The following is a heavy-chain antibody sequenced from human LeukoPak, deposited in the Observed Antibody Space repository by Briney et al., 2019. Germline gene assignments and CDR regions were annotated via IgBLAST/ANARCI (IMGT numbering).Heavy chain of an antibody. CDR2: MNPNSGNT. D-gene: IGHD1-26*01. J-gene: IGHJ6*02. CDR1: GYTFTSYD. Sequence: GASVTVSCTASGYTFTSYDINWVRQATGQGLEWMGWMNPNSGNTGYAQKFQGRVTMTRNTSISTAYMELSSLRSEDTAVYYCARGQSGSYYLSYYYGMDVWGQGTTVTVSS. V-gene: IGHV1-8*01. CDR3: ARGQSGSYYLSYYYGMDV.